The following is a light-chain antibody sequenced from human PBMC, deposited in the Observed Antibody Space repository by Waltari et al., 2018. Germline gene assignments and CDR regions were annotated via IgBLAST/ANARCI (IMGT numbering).Light chain of an antibody. CDR1: SSSVGGYNS. Sequence: QSALTQPPSASGSPGQSVPISCTRTSSSVGGYNSAPWYQQHPGKAPKFLFYEVSTRPSGVPDRFSGSKSVNAASLTVSGLQAEDEADYYCSSYAGSNNWVFGGGTKLTVL. CDR3: SSYAGSNNWV. CDR2: EVS. V-gene: IGLV2-8*01. J-gene: IGLJ3*02.